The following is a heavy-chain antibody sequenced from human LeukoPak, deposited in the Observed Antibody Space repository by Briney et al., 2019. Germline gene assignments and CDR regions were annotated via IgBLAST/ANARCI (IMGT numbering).Heavy chain of an antibody. CDR2: IYYSGST. J-gene: IGHJ4*02. CDR1: GGSISSYF. CDR3: ARHSTAGTGFDY. V-gene: IGHV4-59*08. D-gene: IGHD6-13*01. Sequence: SVTLSLTCTVSGGSISSYFWSWIRQPPGKGLEWIGYIYYSGSTNYNPSLKSRVTISVDTSKNHFSLKLSSVTAADTAVYYCARHSTAGTGFDYWGQGTLVTVSS.